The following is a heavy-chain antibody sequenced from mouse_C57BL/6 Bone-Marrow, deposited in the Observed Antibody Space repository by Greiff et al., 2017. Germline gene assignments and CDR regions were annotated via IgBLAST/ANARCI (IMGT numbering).Heavy chain of an antibody. Sequence: VQLKQSGPELVKPGASVKISCKASGYSFTDYNMNWVKQSNGKSLEWIGVISPNFGTTCYNQKFNGKATLTVDQTSSTAYVQLNSLTSDDSAVYYCARRAYYGNPDYWGQGTSVTVSS. D-gene: IGHD2-10*01. CDR3: ARRAYYGNPDY. CDR2: ISPNFGTT. CDR1: GYSFTDYN. J-gene: IGHJ4*01. V-gene: IGHV1-39*01.